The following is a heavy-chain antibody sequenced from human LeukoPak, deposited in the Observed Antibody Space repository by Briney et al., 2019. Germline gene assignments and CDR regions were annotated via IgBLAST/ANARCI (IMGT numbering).Heavy chain of an antibody. CDR1: GFTFSSYA. Sequence: GGSLRLSCAASGFTFSSYAMSWVRQAPGKGLEWVSAISGSGGSTYYADSVKGRFTISRDNSKNTLYLQMNSLRAEDTAVYYCAKDSTVTLFYYYYGMDVLGQGTTVTVSS. D-gene: IGHD4-17*01. J-gene: IGHJ6*02. CDR2: ISGSGGST. V-gene: IGHV3-23*01. CDR3: AKDSTVTLFYYYYGMDV.